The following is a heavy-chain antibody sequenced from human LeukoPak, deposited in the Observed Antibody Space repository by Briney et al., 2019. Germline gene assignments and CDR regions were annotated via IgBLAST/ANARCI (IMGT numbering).Heavy chain of an antibody. D-gene: IGHD2-2*01. J-gene: IGHJ4*02. CDR1: GGSISSYY. CDR3: ARQSSDCRSTSCLFDY. CDR2: IYTSVST. Sequence: SETLSLTCTVSGGSISSYYWSWIRQPPGKGLGWIGDIYTSVSTNYNPSLKSRGTISVDTTKNHFSLKLSSVTAADTAVYYCARQSSDCRSTSCLFDYWGQGTLVTVSS. V-gene: IGHV4-4*09.